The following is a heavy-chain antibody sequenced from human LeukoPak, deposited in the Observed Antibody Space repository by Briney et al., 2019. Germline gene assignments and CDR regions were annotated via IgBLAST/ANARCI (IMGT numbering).Heavy chain of an antibody. D-gene: IGHD5-12*01. CDR3: AASSTGSGYPYRSYYFDY. CDR1: GGSFSGYY. Sequence: SETLSLTCAVYGGSFSGYYRSWLRQPPGKGLEWIGEINHSGSTNYNPSLKSRVTISVDTSKNQFSLKLSSVTAADTAVYYCAASSTGSGYPYRSYYFDYWGQGTLVTVSS. V-gene: IGHV4-34*01. J-gene: IGHJ4*02. CDR2: INHSGST.